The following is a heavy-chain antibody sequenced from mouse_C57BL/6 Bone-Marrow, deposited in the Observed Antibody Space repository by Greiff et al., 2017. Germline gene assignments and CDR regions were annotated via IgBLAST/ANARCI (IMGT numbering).Heavy chain of an antibody. D-gene: IGHD4-1*01. V-gene: IGHV1-84*01. Sequence: LMESGPELVKPGASVKISCKASGYTFTDYYINWVKQRPGQGLEWIGWIYPGSGNTKYNEKFKGKATLTVDTSYSTAYMQLSSLTSEASAVYFCARDWEGWYVDVWGTGTTVTVSS. CDR3: ARDWEGWYVDV. CDR2: IYPGSGNT. J-gene: IGHJ1*03. CDR1: GYTFTDYY.